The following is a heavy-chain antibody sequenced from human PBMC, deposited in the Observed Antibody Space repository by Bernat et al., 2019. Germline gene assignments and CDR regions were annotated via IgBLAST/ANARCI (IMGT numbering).Heavy chain of an antibody. J-gene: IGHJ3*02. CDR1: GFTFSSYG. CDR3: ARVGGSGGSCYSGAFDI. Sequence: QVQLVESGGGVVQPGRSLRLSCAASGFTFSSYGMHWVRQAPGKGLEWVAVIWYDGSNKYYADSVKGRFTISRDNSKNTLYLQMNSLRAEDTAVYYCARVGGSGGSCYSGAFDIWGQGTMVTVSS. V-gene: IGHV3-33*01. CDR2: IWYDGSNK. D-gene: IGHD2-15*01.